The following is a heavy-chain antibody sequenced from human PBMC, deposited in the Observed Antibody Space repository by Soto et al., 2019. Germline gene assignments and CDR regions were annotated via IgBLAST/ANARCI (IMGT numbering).Heavy chain of an antibody. CDR1: GFTFSSYT. J-gene: IGHJ4*02. Sequence: EVQLVESGGGLVQPGGSLRLSCTASGFTFSSYTMNWVRQAPGKGLEWVSSISISSSYIYYADSVRGRFTISRDNANNSLLLQMNRLRAEDTSVYYCARPETDYDFWSCDYSPFDLWGQGTLVTLSS. D-gene: IGHD3-3*01. CDR3: ARPETDYDFWSCDYSPFDL. CDR2: ISISSSYI. V-gene: IGHV3-21*01.